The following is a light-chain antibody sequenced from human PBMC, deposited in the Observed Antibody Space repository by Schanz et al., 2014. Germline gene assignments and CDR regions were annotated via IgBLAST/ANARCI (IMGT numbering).Light chain of an antibody. J-gene: IGKJ4*01. CDR2: AAS. Sequence: EIVLTQSPGTLSLSPGERATLSCRASQSVSASYLAWYQQKPGQPPRLLIYAASIRAIGIPDRFSGSGSGTDFTLTISSLQSEDFAVYYCQQYYSTPLTFGGGTKVEIK. CDR3: QQYYSTPLT. CDR1: QSVSASY. V-gene: IGKV3-20*01.